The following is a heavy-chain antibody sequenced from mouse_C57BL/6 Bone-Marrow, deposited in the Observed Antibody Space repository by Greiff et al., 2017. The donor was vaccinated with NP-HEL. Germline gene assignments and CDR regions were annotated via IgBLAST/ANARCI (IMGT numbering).Heavy chain of an antibody. CDR3: AREGYYGKGYFDV. CDR1: GYTFTSYG. CDR2: IYPRSGNT. V-gene: IGHV1-81*01. D-gene: IGHD2-1*01. J-gene: IGHJ1*03. Sequence: VQLQQSGAELARPGASVKLSCKASGYTFTSYGISWVKQRTGQGLEWIGEIYPRSGNTYYNEKFKGKATLTADKSSSTAYMELRSLTSEDSAVYFCAREGYYGKGYFDVWGTGTTVTVSS.